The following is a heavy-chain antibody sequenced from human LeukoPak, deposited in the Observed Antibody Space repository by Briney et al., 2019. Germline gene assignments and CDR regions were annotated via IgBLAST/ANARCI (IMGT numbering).Heavy chain of an antibody. Sequence: SETLSLTCTVFGGSISSYYWSWIRQPPGKGLEWIGYIYYSGSTNYNPSPKSRVTISVDTSKNQFSLKLSSVTAADTAVYYCARDRSRLDIWGQGTMVTVSS. CDR2: IYYSGST. CDR3: ARDRSRLDI. CDR1: GGSISSYY. J-gene: IGHJ3*02. V-gene: IGHV4-59*01.